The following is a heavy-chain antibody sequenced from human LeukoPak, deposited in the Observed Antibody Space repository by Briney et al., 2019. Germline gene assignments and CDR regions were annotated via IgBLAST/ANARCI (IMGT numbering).Heavy chain of an antibody. D-gene: IGHD3-22*01. CDR2: ISGSGGST. CDR1: GFTFSSYA. V-gene: IGHV3-23*01. Sequence: GGSLRLSCAASGFTFSSYAMSWVRQAPGKGLEWVSAISGSGGSTYYADSVKGRFTISRDNSKNTLYLQMNSLRAEDTAVYYCAKISSTYYDSSGPFDYWGQGTLVTVSS. J-gene: IGHJ4*02. CDR3: AKISSTYYDSSGPFDY.